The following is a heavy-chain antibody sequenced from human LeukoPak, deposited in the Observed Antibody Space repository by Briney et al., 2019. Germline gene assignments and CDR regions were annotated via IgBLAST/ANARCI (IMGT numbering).Heavy chain of an antibody. CDR3: ARVPRMDIAAAELDY. D-gene: IGHD6-13*01. CDR2: INPNSGGT. V-gene: IGHV1-2*02. Sequence: GASVKVSCKASGYTFTSYYMHWVRQAPGQGLEWMGWINPNSGGTNYVQKFQGRVTMTRDTSISTAYMELSRLRSDDTAVYYCARVPRMDIAAAELDYWGQGTLVTVSS. J-gene: IGHJ4*02. CDR1: GYTFTSYY.